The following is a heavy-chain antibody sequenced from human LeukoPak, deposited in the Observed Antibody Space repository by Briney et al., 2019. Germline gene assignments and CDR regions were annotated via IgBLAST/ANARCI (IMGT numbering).Heavy chain of an antibody. Sequence: PGGSLRLSCAASGFTVSSNYMSWVRQAPGKGLEWVSVIYSGGSTYYADSVKGRFTISRDNSKNTLYLQMNILRAEDTAVYYCARVRGSSGWYYFDYWGQGTLVTVSS. V-gene: IGHV3-66*01. CDR3: ARVRGSSGWYYFDY. J-gene: IGHJ4*02. CDR2: IYSGGST. D-gene: IGHD6-19*01. CDR1: GFTVSSNY.